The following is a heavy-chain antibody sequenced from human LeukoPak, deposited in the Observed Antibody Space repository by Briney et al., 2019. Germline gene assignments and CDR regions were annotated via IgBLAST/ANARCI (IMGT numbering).Heavy chain of an antibody. V-gene: IGHV4-39*07. CDR2: IYYSGST. Sequence: SETLSLTCTVSGGSISSGSYYWSRIRQPPGKGLEWIGSIYYSGSTYYNPSLKSRVTISVDTSKNQFSLKLSSVTAADTAVYYCARDRGPQTDYWGQGTLVTVSS. CDR3: ARDRGPQTDY. J-gene: IGHJ4*02. CDR1: GGSISSGSYY. D-gene: IGHD3-10*01.